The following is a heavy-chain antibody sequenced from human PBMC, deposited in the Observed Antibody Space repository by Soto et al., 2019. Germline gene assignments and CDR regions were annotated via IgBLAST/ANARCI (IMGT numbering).Heavy chain of an antibody. Sequence: PGESLKISCKGSGYRFTNYWIGWVRQMPGKGLEWMGIIYPGDSDTRYSPSFQGQVTISADKSINTAYLQWSSLKASDTAMYYCARRRSNYGVYDIWGQGTLVTVSS. V-gene: IGHV5-51*01. J-gene: IGHJ4*02. CDR2: IYPGDSDT. CDR3: ARRRSNYGVYDI. D-gene: IGHD3-22*01. CDR1: GYRFTNYW.